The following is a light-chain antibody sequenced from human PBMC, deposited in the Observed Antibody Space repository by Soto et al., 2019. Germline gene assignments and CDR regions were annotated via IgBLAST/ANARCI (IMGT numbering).Light chain of an antibody. Sequence: SSELTQPPSVSVSPGQTASITCSGDKLGDKYACWYQQKPGQSPVLVIYQDSKRPSGIPERFSGSNSGNTATLTISGTQAEDEADYYCQSFDSSRFYVFGTGTKLTVL. CDR2: QDS. CDR3: QSFDSSRFYV. J-gene: IGLJ1*01. V-gene: IGLV3-1*01. CDR1: KLGDKY.